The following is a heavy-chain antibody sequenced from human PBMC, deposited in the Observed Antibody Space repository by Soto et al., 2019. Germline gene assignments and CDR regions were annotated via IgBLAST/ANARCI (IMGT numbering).Heavy chain of an antibody. CDR2: ISSSSSYI. D-gene: IGHD2-21*02. J-gene: IGHJ3*02. CDR1: GFTFSSYS. CDR3: ARPRGAYCGGDCYRYAFDI. Sequence: PGGSLRLSCAACGFTFSSYSMNWVRRAPGKGLEWVSSISSSSSYIYYADSVKGRFTISRDNAKNSLYLQMNSLRAEDTAVYYCARPRGAYCGGDCYRYAFDIWDQGTMVTVS. V-gene: IGHV3-21*01.